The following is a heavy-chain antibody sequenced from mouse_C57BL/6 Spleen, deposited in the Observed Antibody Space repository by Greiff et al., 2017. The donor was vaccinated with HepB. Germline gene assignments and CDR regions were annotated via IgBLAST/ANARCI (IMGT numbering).Heavy chain of an antibody. J-gene: IGHJ2*01. D-gene: IGHD1-1*01. V-gene: IGHV1-50*01. CDR1: GYTFTSYW. Sequence: QVQLQQPGAELVKPGASVKLSCQASGYTFTSYWMQWVKQRPVQGLEWIGEIDPSDSYTNYNQKFKGKATLTVDTSSSTAYMQLSSLTSEDSAVYYCARGTTVGADYWGQGTTLTVSS. CDR2: IDPSDSYT. CDR3: ARGTTVGADY.